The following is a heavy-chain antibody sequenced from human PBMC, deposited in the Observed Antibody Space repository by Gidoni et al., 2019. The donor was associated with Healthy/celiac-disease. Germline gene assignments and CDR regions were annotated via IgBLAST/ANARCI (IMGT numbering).Heavy chain of an antibody. V-gene: IGHV4-39*01. CDR2: IYYSGST. CDR1: GCSISSSSYY. CDR3: ARRRSTFGGVIVGGFDY. Sequence: QLQLQEPGPGLVQPSATLSLTCTVSGCSISSSSYYWGWIRQPPGKGLEWIGSIYYSGSTDYNPSLKSRVTITVDTSKNQFSLKLSSVTAADTAVYYCARRRSTFGGVIVGGFDYWGQGTLVTVSS. J-gene: IGHJ4*02. D-gene: IGHD3-16*02.